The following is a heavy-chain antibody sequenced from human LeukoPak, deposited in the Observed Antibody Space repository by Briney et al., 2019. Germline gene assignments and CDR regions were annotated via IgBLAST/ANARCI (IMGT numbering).Heavy chain of an antibody. CDR2: ISSSGSTI. CDR3: ARETAVYDSSGRYYYYYYGMDV. J-gene: IGHJ6*02. Sequence: GGSLRLSCAASGFTFSSYEMNWVPQAPGKGLEWVSYISSSGSTIYYADSVKGRFTISRDNAKNSLYLQMNSLRAEDTAVYYCARETAVYDSSGRYYYYYYGMDVWGQGTTVTVSS. CDR1: GFTFSSYE. D-gene: IGHD3-22*01. V-gene: IGHV3-48*03.